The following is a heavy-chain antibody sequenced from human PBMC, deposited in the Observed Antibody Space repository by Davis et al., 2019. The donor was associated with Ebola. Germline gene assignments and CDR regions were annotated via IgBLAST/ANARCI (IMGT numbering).Heavy chain of an antibody. D-gene: IGHD6-13*01. CDR3: ARARRYSSSWYYWYFDL. CDR2: IYYSGST. J-gene: IGHJ2*01. CDR1: GGSVSSGSYY. Sequence: MPGGSLRLSCTVSGGSVSSGSYYWSWIRQHPGKGLEWIGYIYYSGSTNYNPSLKSRVTISVDTSKNQFSLKLSSVTAADTAVYYCARARRYSSSWYYWYFDLWGRGTLVTVSS. V-gene: IGHV4-61*01.